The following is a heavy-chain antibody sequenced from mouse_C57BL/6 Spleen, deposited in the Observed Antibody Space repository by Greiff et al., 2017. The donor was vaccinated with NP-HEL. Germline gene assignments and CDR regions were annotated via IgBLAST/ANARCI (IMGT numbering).Heavy chain of an antibody. Sequence: VQLQQSGAELVRPGASVKLSCKASGYTFTDYYINWVKQRPGQGLEWIARIYPGSGNTYYNEKVKGKATLTAEKSSSTAYMQRSSLTSEDSAVYFCARSEDGYPFDYWGQGTTLTVSS. J-gene: IGHJ2*01. D-gene: IGHD2-3*01. CDR1: GYTFTDYY. CDR2: IYPGSGNT. V-gene: IGHV1-76*01. CDR3: ARSEDGYPFDY.